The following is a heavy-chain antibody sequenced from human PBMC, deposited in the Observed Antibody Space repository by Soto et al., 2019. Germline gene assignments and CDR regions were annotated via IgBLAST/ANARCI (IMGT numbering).Heavy chain of an antibody. J-gene: IGHJ4*02. D-gene: IGHD7-27*01. Sequence: EVQLVESGGGLIPPGGSLRLSCEASGFIFSHYWMHWVRQTPGTGLVWVSHISNDGSITHYADSVKGRFTISRDNAKNILYRRMNSLRAEDTAVYYCAKDLTGDQADYWGQGAVVTVSS. CDR2: ISNDGSIT. CDR1: GFIFSHYW. CDR3: AKDLTGDQADY. V-gene: IGHV3-74*01.